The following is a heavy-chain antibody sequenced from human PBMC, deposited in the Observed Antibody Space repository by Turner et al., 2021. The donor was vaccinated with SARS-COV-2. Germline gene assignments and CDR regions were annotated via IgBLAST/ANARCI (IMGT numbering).Heavy chain of an antibody. CDR3: AREFIVVVPTRGWEEPRNYYYGMDV. J-gene: IGHJ6*02. CDR1: GSTFSTYG. V-gene: IGHV3-33*01. Sequence: QVQLVESGGSVVQPGRSLRLSCAASGSTFSTYGRHGVRQAAGKGLEWVAVIWYDGRNKYYADSVKGRFTISRDNSKNTLYLQMNSLRAEDTAVYYCAREFIVVVPTRGWEEPRNYYYGMDVWGQGTTVTVSS. CDR2: IWYDGRNK. D-gene: IGHD2-2*01.